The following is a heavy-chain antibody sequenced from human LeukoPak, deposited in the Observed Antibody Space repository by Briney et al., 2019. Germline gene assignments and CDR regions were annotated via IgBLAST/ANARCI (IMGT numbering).Heavy chain of an antibody. D-gene: IGHD3-10*02. CDR2: ISSSSSYI. J-gene: IGHJ6*04. V-gene: IGHV3-21*01. CDR1: GCTFSSYS. Sequence: GGSLSLTCAASGCTFSSYSRNWLRQAPGKGLEWVSSISSSSSYIYYEDSVKGRFTISRDNANNSLYLQMNSLRAEDKAVYYCAELGINMIGGVWGKGTTVTISS. CDR3: AELGINMIGGV.